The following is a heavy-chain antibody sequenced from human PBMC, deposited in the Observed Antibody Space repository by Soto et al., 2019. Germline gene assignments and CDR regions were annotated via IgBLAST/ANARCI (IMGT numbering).Heavy chain of an antibody. CDR1: GFTFSIYD. V-gene: IGHV3-13*01. J-gene: IGHJ6*02. D-gene: IGHD3-16*01. Sequence: GGSLRLSCAASGFTFSIYDMQWVRQATGKGLEWVSAIGTTGDTYYPGSVKGRFTISRENAKNSLYLQMNSLRAGDTAVYYCARDGGVGANYYGMDVWGQGTTVTVSS. CDR3: ARDGGVGANYYGMDV. CDR2: IGTTGDT.